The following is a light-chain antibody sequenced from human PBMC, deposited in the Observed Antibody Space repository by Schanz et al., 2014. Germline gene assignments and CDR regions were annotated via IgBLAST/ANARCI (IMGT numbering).Light chain of an antibody. CDR3: QQYNNWPPLT. CDR2: GAS. J-gene: IGKJ4*01. V-gene: IGKV3-15*01. Sequence: EIVMTQSPVTLSVSPGERATLSCRASQSVSSNLAWYQQKPGQAPRLLIYGASTRATGIPARFSGSGSGTVFTLTISSLQSEDFAVYYCQQYNNWPPLTFGGGTKVVIK. CDR1: QSVSSN.